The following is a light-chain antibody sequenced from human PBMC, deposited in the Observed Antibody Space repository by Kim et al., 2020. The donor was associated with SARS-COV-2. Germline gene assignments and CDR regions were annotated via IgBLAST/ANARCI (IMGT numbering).Light chain of an antibody. V-gene: IGLV2-23*02. CDR1: SNDVGGYHL. CDR2: EVD. Sequence: GQSITISCSGTSNDVGGYHLVSWYQQHPGKVPKLIIYEVDKRPSGVSNHFSGSNSGNTASLRISGLQAEDEGDYYCCSYAGNSVVVFGGGTQLTVL. J-gene: IGLJ2*01. CDR3: CSYAGNSVVV.